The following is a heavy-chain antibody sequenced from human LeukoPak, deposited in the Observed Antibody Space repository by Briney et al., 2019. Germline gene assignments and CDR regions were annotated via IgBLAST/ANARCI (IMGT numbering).Heavy chain of an antibody. J-gene: IGHJ4*02. CDR2: ISYDGSYK. CDR3: AKVNRDGVNLVSLGN. CDR1: GFTLRSYA. D-gene: IGHD3-10*01. Sequence: GRSLRLSCAASGFTLRSYAMHWVRQAPGKGLEWVAVISYDGSYKSYADSVQGRFAISRDDSRKTLYLKMNSLRPEDAAVYYCAKVNRDGVNLVSLGNWGQGTLVTVSS. V-gene: IGHV3-30*18.